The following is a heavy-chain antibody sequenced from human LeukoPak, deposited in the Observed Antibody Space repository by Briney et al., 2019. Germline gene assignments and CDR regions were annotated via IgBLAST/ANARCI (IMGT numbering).Heavy chain of an antibody. D-gene: IGHD1-26*01. V-gene: IGHV3-21*01. Sequence: PGGSLRLSCAASGFTFSSYSMNWVRQAPGKGLEWVSPISSSSSYIYYADSVKGRFTISRDNAKNSLYPQMNSLRAEDTAVYYCARVSGSYQYFDYWGQGTLVTVSS. CDR2: ISSSSSYI. CDR3: ARVSGSYQYFDY. CDR1: GFTFSSYS. J-gene: IGHJ4*02.